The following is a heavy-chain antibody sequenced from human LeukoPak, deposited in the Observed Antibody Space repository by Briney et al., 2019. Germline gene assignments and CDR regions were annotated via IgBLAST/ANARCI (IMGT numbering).Heavy chain of an antibody. CDR3: AKAHSGSYYSGIN. V-gene: IGHV3-23*01. J-gene: IGHJ4*02. CDR2: ISGGGGST. Sequence: GGSLRLSCAASGFTFNTFAMSWVRQAPGKGLEWVSAISGGGGSTYYADSETGRFTISRDNSKNTLYLQMNGLRAEDTAVYYCAKAHSGSYYSGINWGQGTLVTVSS. CDR1: GFTFNTFA. D-gene: IGHD1-26*01.